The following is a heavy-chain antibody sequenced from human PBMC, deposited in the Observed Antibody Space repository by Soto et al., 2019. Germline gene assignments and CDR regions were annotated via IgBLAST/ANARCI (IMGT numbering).Heavy chain of an antibody. CDR3: ARRYGYSFDY. V-gene: IGHV4-59*08. CDR1: GGSISSYY. CDR2: IYYSGST. D-gene: IGHD1-1*01. J-gene: IGHJ4*02. Sequence: QVQLQESGPGLVKPSETLSLTCTVSGGSISSYYWSWIRQPPGKGLDWIGYIYYSGSTKYNPSLKSRSTISGDTSEYHFFLKLSSETAEVTVVYYCARRYGYSFDYWGQGTLVTVSS.